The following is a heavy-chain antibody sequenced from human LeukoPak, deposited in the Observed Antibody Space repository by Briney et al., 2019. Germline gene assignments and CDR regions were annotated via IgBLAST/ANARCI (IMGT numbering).Heavy chain of an antibody. Sequence: PSETLSLTCAVSGYSISSGYYWGWIRQPPGKGLEWIGNIYHSGSTYYNPSLKSRVSISVDTSKNQFSLKLSSVTAADTAVYCCARLGNYYDSSGFDYWGQGTLVTVSS. V-gene: IGHV4-38-2*01. D-gene: IGHD3-22*01. CDR1: GYSISSGYY. J-gene: IGHJ4*02. CDR3: ARLGNYYDSSGFDY. CDR2: IYHSGST.